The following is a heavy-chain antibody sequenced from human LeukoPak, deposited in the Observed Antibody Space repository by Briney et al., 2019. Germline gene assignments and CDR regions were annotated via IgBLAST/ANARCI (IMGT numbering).Heavy chain of an antibody. Sequence: GGSLRLSCAASGFTFSSYGMHWVRQAPGKGLEWVAVISYDGSNKYYADSVKGRFTISRDNSKDTLYLQMNSLRAEDTAVYYCAKLGQSGYNSYYWGQGTLVTVSS. V-gene: IGHV3-30*18. J-gene: IGHJ4*02. CDR1: GFTFSSYG. CDR2: ISYDGSNK. CDR3: AKLGQSGYNSYY. D-gene: IGHD5-24*01.